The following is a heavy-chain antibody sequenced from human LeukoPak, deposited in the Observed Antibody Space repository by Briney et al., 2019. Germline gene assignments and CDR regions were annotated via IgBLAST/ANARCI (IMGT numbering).Heavy chain of an antibody. CDR1: GGSVSSGNYY. J-gene: IGHJ4*02. CDR2: MSNSVHT. D-gene: IGHD6-13*01. V-gene: IGHV4-61*01. CDR3: ARVSAAGTGPDY. Sequence: SETLSLTCTVSGGSVSSGNYYWSWIRQPPGKGLEWIGFMSNSVHTDSTPSLKSRVTISVDTSKNQFSLKLNSVTAADTAVYYCARVSAAGTGPDYWGQGTLVTVSS.